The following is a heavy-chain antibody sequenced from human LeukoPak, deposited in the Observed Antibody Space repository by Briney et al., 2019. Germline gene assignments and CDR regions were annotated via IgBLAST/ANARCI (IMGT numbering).Heavy chain of an antibody. CDR1: GFTFSSYA. J-gene: IGHJ2*01. V-gene: IGHV3-23*01. Sequence: GGSLRLSCAASGFTFSSYAMSWVRQAPGKGLEWLSTISGSGGKTHYADSVKGRFTISRDNSKNTLYVQMNSLTADDTAVYSCAKVRTGDLARYFDLWGRGTVVTVSS. D-gene: IGHD7-27*01. CDR3: AKVRTGDLARYFDL. CDR2: ISGSGGKT.